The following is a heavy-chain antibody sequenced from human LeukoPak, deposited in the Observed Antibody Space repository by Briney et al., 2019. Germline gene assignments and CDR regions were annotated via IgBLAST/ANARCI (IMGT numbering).Heavy chain of an antibody. V-gene: IGHV3-21*01. CDR2: ISGYDNSP. CDR3: ARVPKQRLLLQWFSDF. D-gene: IGHD6-19*01. CDR1: GFTFSSFW. Sequence: GGSLRLSCAASGFTFSSFWMTWVRQAPGKGLEWVSSISGYDNSPYYEDSVRGRFTISRDDATNSLFLHMNSLRAEDTAMYYCARVPKQRLLLQWFSDFWGQGTLVIVSS. J-gene: IGHJ4*02.